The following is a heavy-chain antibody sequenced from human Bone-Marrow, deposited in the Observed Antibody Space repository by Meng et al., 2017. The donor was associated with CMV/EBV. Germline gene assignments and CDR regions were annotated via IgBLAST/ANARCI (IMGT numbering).Heavy chain of an antibody. D-gene: IGHD3-3*01. CDR3: ARGRGGPIFGGEGSYYYYYGMDV. V-gene: IGHV1-2*02. Sequence: ASVKVSCKASGYTFIGYYIHWVRQAPGQGLEWMGWINPNSGGTNYAQKFQGRVTMTRDTSISTAYVGRGRLRSDDTAVYYCARGRGGPIFGGEGSYYYYYGMDVWGQGTTVTVSS. CDR1: GYTFIGYY. J-gene: IGHJ6*02. CDR2: INPNSGGT.